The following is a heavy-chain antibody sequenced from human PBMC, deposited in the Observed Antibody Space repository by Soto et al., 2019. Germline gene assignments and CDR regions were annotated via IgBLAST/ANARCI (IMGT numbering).Heavy chain of an antibody. CDR3: VRGDDRVD. Sequence: EVHLVESGGGLAKPGGSLRLSCVGSGFSFSSYTMTWVRQAPGMGLEYLAAISKSSSLTFYADSVRGRFIISRDNARDSLFLQMYSLRAEDTAVYYCVRGDDRVDWGQGTLVTVSS. J-gene: IGHJ4*02. CDR1: GFSFSSYT. V-gene: IGHV3-21*01. D-gene: IGHD1-1*01. CDR2: ISKSSSLT.